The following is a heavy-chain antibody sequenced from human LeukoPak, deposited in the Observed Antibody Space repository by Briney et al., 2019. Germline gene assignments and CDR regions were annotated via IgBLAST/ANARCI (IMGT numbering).Heavy chain of an antibody. CDR2: INHKECT. J-gene: IGHJ6*03. CDR3: ARTTAVDIVLMVYAPYYYYMDV. CDR1: GGTFSGYQ. Sequence: SDTRSLTCAVSGGTFSGYQWNWIRQPPAKGLELMGEINHKECTNYHPSLKSRVTISVDTSKNQFSLKLSSVTAADTAVYYCARTTAVDIVLMVYAPYYYYMDVWGKGTTVTVSS. D-gene: IGHD2-8*01. V-gene: IGHV4-34*01.